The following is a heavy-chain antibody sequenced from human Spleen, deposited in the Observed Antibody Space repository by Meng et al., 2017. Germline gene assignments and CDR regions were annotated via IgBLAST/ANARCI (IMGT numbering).Heavy chain of an antibody. D-gene: IGHD4-17*01. CDR3: ARAHGDYIDIGFDF. V-gene: IGHV3-7*04. CDR2: IKEDGSEK. Sequence: GESLKISCAASGFNFFNSWMSWVRQAPGKGLEWVANIKEDGSEKFYVDSVKGRFTISRDNAKKALYLEVSSLRAEDTAVYYCARAHGDYIDIGFDFWGQGTLVTVSS. CDR1: GFNFFNSW. J-gene: IGHJ4*02.